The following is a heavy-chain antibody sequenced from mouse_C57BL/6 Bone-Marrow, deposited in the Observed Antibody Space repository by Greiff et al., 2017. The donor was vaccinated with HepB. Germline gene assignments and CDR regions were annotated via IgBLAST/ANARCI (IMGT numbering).Heavy chain of an antibody. D-gene: IGHD3-2*02. CDR3: ARRGKGRLTYWYFDV. Sequence: DVKLQESGPELVKPGASVKISCKASGYSFTGYYMNWVKQSPEKSLEWIGEINPSTGGTTYNQKFKAKATLTVDKSSSTAYMQLKSLTSEDSAVYYCARRGKGRLTYWYFDVWGTGTTVTVSS. J-gene: IGHJ1*03. V-gene: IGHV1-42*01. CDR2: INPSTGGT. CDR1: GYSFTGYY.